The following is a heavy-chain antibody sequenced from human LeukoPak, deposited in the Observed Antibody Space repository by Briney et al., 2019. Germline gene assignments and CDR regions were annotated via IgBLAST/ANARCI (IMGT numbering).Heavy chain of an antibody. Sequence: GGSLRLSCAASGFTDRSDYLMWVDQAPGKGLPWVSMIYRGGDTYYADSVQGRFTLSRDDSKNTLYLQMSSLSAEDTAAYYCARDRYSTIFGGWGQGTLVTVSS. CDR1: GFTDRSDY. CDR3: ARDRYSTIFGG. V-gene: IGHV3-66*02. CDR2: IYRGGDT. D-gene: IGHD3-3*01. J-gene: IGHJ4*02.